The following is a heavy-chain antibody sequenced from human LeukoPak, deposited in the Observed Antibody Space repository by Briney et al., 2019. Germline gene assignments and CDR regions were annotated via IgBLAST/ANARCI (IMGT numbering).Heavy chain of an antibody. V-gene: IGHV1-8*03. D-gene: IGHD2-15*01. CDR1: GYTFTSYD. CDR3: ARMDGLCSGGSCPNWFDP. CDR2: MNPNSGNT. Sequence: ASVKVSCKASGYTFTSYDINWVRQATGQGLEWMGWMNPNSGNTGYAQKFQGRVTITRNTSISTAYMELSSLRSEDTAVYYCARMDGLCSGGSCPNWFDPCGQGTLVTVSS. J-gene: IGHJ5*01.